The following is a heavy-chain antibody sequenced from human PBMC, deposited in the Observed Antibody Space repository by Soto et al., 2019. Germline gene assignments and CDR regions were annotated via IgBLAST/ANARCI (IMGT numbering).Heavy chain of an antibody. CDR3: ARVSWREKYGMDV. J-gene: IGHJ6*02. CDR2: ISAHGDSA. CDR1: GLTFSNSA. Sequence: PGGSLRLSCADSGLTFSNSAMNWVRQAPGKGLEWVSVISAHGDSAYYADSVKGRFTISRDNAKNSLYLQMNRLRAEDTAVYYCARVSWREKYGMDVWGQGTTVTVSS. V-gene: IGHV3-23*01.